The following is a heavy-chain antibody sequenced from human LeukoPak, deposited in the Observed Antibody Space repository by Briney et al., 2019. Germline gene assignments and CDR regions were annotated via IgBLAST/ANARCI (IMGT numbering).Heavy chain of an antibody. CDR3: ARDGDYGGYFDY. CDR2: ISSSGNTI. J-gene: IGHJ4*02. CDR1: GFTFSSFE. V-gene: IGHV3-48*03. Sequence: GGSLRLSCAAAGFTFSSFEMNWVRQAPGKGLEWVSYISSSGNTIYYADSVKGRFTISRDNAKNSLYLQMNSLRAEDTAVYYCARDGDYGGYFDYWGQGTLVTVSP. D-gene: IGHD4-23*01.